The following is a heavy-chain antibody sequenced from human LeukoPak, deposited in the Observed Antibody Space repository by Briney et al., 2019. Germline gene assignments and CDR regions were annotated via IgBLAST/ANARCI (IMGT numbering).Heavy chain of an antibody. D-gene: IGHD3-3*01. CDR1: GFTFSRYW. CDR3: AKSFDFSNGHSPILTPFDS. CDR2: IKQDGSEK. J-gene: IGHJ4*02. V-gene: IGHV3-7*03. Sequence: GGSLRLSCVASGFTFSRYWMSWVRQAPGKGLEWVANIKQDGSEKYYVGSVKGRFTISRDNSKNTLYLQMNSLRGDDIGVYYCAKSFDFSNGHSPILTPFDSWGQGTLVSVSS.